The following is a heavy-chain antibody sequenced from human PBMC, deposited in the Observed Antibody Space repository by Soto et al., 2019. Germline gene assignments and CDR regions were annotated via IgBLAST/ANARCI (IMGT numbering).Heavy chain of an antibody. D-gene: IGHD3-22*01. CDR2: ISSSGSTI. V-gene: IGHV3-48*03. Sequence: GGSLRLSCAASGFTFSSYEMNWVRQAPGKGLEWVSYISSSGSTIYYADSVKGRFTISRDNAKNSLYLQMNSLRTEDTAVYYCARDRQWFHFDYWGQGTLVTVSS. CDR1: GFTFSSYE. J-gene: IGHJ4*02. CDR3: ARDRQWFHFDY.